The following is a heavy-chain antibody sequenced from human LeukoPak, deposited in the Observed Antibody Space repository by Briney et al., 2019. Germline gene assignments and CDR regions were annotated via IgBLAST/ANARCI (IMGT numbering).Heavy chain of an antibody. CDR2: IYSSGST. J-gene: IGHJ4*02. V-gene: IGHV4-61*02. CDR1: GGSISSGSYY. CDR3: ARESWIAAGTVY. Sequence: PSETLSLTCTVPGGSISSGSYYWSWIRQPAGKGLEWTGRIYSSGSTNYNPSLKSRVTISVDTSKNQFSLKLSSVTAADTAVYYCARESWIAAGTVYWGQGTLVTVSS. D-gene: IGHD6-13*01.